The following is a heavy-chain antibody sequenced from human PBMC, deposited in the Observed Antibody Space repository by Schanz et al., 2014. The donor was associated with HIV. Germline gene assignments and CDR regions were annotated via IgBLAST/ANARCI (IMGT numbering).Heavy chain of an antibody. V-gene: IGHV1-69*06. CDR2: IIHIFGTT. Sequence: QVQLVQSGAEVKKPGSSVKVFCRASGGTFINYAFSWVRQAPGQGLEWMGGIIHIFGTTNYAPKFQGRVTMTTDTSTSTAYMELRSLRSDDTAVYYCARGALYYYDSTGYYHLDYWGQGTLVTVSS. D-gene: IGHD3-22*01. CDR1: GGTFINYA. CDR3: ARGALYYYDSTGYYHLDY. J-gene: IGHJ4*02.